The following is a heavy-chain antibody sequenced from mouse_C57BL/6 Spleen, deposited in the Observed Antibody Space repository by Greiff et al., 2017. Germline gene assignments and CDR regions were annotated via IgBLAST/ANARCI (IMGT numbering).Heavy chain of an antibody. D-gene: IGHD1-1*01. J-gene: IGHJ3*01. CDR3: ARPSSTVVATPFAY. CDR1: GYTFTSYG. Sequence: VKLMESGAELARPGASVKLSCKASGYTFTSYGISWVKQRTGQGLEWIGEIYPRSGNTYYNEKFKGKATLTADKSSSTAYMELRSLTSEDSAVYFCARPSSTVVATPFAYWGQGTLVTVSA. V-gene: IGHV1-81*01. CDR2: IYPRSGNT.